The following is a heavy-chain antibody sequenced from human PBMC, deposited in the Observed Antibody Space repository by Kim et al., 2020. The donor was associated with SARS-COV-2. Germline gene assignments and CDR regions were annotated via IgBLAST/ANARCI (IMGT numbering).Heavy chain of an antibody. Sequence: PSPKSRVTISVDTSKNQFSLKLSSVTAADTAVYYCARVRLGVIRYYGMDVWGQGTTVTVSS. J-gene: IGHJ6*02. D-gene: IGHD3-16*01. V-gene: IGHV4-34*01. CDR3: ARVRLGVIRYYGMDV.